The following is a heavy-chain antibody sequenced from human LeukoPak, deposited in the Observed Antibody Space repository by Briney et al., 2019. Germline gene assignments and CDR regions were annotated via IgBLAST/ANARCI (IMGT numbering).Heavy chain of an antibody. CDR3: ARGSVTYYDFWSGYSTDAFDI. D-gene: IGHD3-3*01. Sequence: GASVKVSCKASGYTFTSFDINWVRQAVGQGLEWMGWMNPNSGNTGHGQKFQGRVSMTRNVSTSTAYLELSSLRSEDTAVYYCARGSVTYYDFWSGYSTDAFDIWGQGTMVTVSS. V-gene: IGHV1-8*01. CDR2: MNPNSGNT. J-gene: IGHJ3*02. CDR1: GYTFTSFD.